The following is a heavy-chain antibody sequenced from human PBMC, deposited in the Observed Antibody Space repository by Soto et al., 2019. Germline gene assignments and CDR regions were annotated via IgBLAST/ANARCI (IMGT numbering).Heavy chain of an antibody. V-gene: IGHV3-13*01. J-gene: IGHJ4*02. CDR2: ISTAGNT. CDR1: GFTFSNYD. CDR3: ARSRDSGLYYFDY. D-gene: IGHD2-21*01. Sequence: EVQLVESGGDLVQPGGSLRLSCAASGFTFSNYDMHWVREATGKGLEWVSTISTAGNTYSPGSVKGRFTISRENAKNSLYLQMNSLRVYDTAVYFCARSRDSGLYYFDYWGQGTLVTVSS.